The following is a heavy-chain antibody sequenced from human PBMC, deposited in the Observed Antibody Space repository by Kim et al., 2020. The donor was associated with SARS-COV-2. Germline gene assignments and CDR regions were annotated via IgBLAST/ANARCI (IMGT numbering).Heavy chain of an antibody. J-gene: IGHJ4*01. D-gene: IGHD5-18*01. Sequence: GGSLRLSCEASGFTFSSYSMNWVRQAPGKGLEWVSYISSSSSTIYYADSVKGRFTISRDNAKNSLYLQMNSLRAEDTAVYYCAREPHVDTAMVTFGYWGHGTLVTVSS. V-gene: IGHV3-48*04. CDR1: GFTFSSYS. CDR3: AREPHVDTAMVTFGY. CDR2: ISSSSSTI.